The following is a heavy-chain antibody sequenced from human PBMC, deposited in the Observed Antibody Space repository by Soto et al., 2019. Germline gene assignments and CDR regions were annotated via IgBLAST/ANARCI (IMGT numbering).Heavy chain of an antibody. J-gene: IGHJ4*02. D-gene: IGHD3-3*01. CDR1: GFTFSSYA. CDR3: AKAPRRDFWSGYYFDY. Sequence: EVQLLESGGGLVQPGGSLRLSCAASGFTFSSYAMSWVRQAPGKGLEWVSAISGSGGSTYYADSVKGRFTISRDNSKNTLYLQMNSLRAEDTAVYYCAKAPRRDFWSGYYFDYWGQGTLVTVSS. V-gene: IGHV3-23*01. CDR2: ISGSGGST.